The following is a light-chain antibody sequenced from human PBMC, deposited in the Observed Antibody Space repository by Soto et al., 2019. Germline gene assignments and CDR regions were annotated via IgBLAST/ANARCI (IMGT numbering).Light chain of an antibody. CDR1: QDVSDY. CDR3: QYLNGAPTIT. J-gene: IGKJ5*01. Sequence: DIQLTQSPSFPSASVGDRVTITCRASQDVSDYLAWYQHAPGKAPNLLIYAAYTLQSGVPSRFSGSGSGTEFSLTITSLQPEDFATYYCQYLNGAPTITFGQGTRLEIK. CDR2: AAY. V-gene: IGKV1-9*01.